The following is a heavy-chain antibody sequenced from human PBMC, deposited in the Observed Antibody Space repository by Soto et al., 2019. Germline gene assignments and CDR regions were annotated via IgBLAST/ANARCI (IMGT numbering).Heavy chain of an antibody. J-gene: IGHJ4*02. CDR1: GYPFTGYY. D-gene: IGHD4-17*01. V-gene: IGHV1-2*02. Sequence: GSVKVYFKASGYPFTGYYMHWVRQAPGQGLEWMGWINPHSGGTNYAQKFQGRVTMTRDTSISTAYMELSRLRSDDTAVYYCARDPYGGNGFDYWGQGTMVTVSS. CDR3: ARDPYGGNGFDY. CDR2: INPHSGGT.